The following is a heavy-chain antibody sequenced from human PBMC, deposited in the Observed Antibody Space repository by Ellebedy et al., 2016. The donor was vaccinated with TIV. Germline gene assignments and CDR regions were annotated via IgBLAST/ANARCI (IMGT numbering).Heavy chain of an antibody. J-gene: IGHJ4*02. CDR1: GFSFTNYG. D-gene: IGHD6-19*01. Sequence: GESLKISCVASGFSFTNYGMHWVRQAPGKGLEWVAFKRFDGRSEYNGASVKGRFFISRDVSKNTLFLQMSRLRAEDTAVYYCTRETNPSPGAVAGTGFDCWGQGTLVIVSS. V-gene: IGHV3-30*02. CDR3: TRETNPSPGAVAGTGFDC. CDR2: KRFDGRSE.